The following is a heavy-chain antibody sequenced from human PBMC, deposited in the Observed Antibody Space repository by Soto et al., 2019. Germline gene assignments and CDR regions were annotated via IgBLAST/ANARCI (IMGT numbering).Heavy chain of an antibody. J-gene: IGHJ3*02. Sequence: ETLSLTCTVSGGSISSYYWSWIRQPAGKGLEWIGRIYTSGSTNYNPSLKSRVTMSVDTSKNQFSLKLSSVTAADTAVYYCARTLRYFDWVGAFDIWGQGTMVTVSS. D-gene: IGHD3-9*01. CDR3: ARTLRYFDWVGAFDI. CDR2: IYTSGST. CDR1: GGSISSYY. V-gene: IGHV4-4*07.